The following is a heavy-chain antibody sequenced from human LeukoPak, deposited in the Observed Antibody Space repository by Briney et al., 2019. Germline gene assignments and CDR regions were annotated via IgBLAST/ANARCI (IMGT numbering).Heavy chain of an antibody. D-gene: IGHD1-26*01. J-gene: IGHJ3*02. CDR1: GGSISSCY. Sequence: SETLSLTCTVSGGSISSCYWSWIRQPPGKGLEWIGYIYYSGSTNYNPSLKSRVTISVDTSKNQFSLKLSSVTAADTAVYYCARAQWELLRSDAFDIWGQGTMVTVSS. CDR2: IYYSGST. V-gene: IGHV4-59*01. CDR3: ARAQWELLRSDAFDI.